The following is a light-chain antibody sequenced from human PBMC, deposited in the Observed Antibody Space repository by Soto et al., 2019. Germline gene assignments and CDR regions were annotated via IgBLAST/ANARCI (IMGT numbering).Light chain of an antibody. J-gene: IGKJ1*01. CDR3: QHYNSYSEA. V-gene: IGKV1-5*03. CDR1: QTISSW. CDR2: KAS. Sequence: DIQMTQSPSTLSGSPGDRVTITCRASQTISSWLAWYPQKPGKAPKLLIYKASTLKSGVPSRFSGSGSGTEFTLTISSLQPDDFATYYCQHYNSYSEAFGQGTKVDIK.